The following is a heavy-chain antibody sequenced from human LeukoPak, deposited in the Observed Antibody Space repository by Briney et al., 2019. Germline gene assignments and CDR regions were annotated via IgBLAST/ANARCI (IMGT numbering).Heavy chain of an antibody. CDR3: ARGYVDTAMVQRHYYYYYMDV. CDR1: GYTLTELS. V-gene: IGHV1-24*01. J-gene: IGHJ6*03. CDR2: FDPEDGET. Sequence: EASVKVSCKVSGYTLTELSMHWVRQAPGKGLEWMGGFDPEDGETIYAQKFQGRVTMTRNTSISTAYMELSSLRSEDTAVYYCARGYVDTAMVQRHYYYYYMDVWGKGTTVTISS. D-gene: IGHD5-18*01.